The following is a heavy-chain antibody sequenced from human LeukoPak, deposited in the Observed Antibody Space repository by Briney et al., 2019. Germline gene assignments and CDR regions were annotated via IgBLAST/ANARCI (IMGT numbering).Heavy chain of an antibody. J-gene: IGHJ4*02. CDR3: ARQTMVRGVIIY. CDR2: IYYSGST. Sequence: PSETLSLTCTVSGGPISSSSYYWGGIRQPPGRGLEWIGSIYYSGSTYYNPSLKSRVTISVDTSKNQFSLKLSSVTAADTAVYYCARQTMVRGVIIYWGQGTLVTVSS. CDR1: GGPISSSSYY. D-gene: IGHD3-10*01. V-gene: IGHV4-39*01.